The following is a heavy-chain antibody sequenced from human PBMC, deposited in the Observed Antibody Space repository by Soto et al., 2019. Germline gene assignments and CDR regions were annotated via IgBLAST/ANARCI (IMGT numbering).Heavy chain of an antibody. CDR3: ARASLEQVASHYYGMDV. V-gene: IGHV4-61*01. J-gene: IGHJ6*02. D-gene: IGHD5-12*01. CDR1: GGSVGSGSYY. CDR2: IYYSGST. Sequence: PSETLSLTCTVSGGSVGSGSYYWSWIRQPPGKGLEWIGYIYYSGSTNYNPSLKSRVTISVDTSKNQFSLKLSSVTAADTAVYYCARASLEQVASHYYGMDVWGQGTTVTVSS.